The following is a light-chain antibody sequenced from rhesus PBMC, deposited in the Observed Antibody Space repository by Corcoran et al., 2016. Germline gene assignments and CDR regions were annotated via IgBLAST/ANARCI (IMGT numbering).Light chain of an antibody. CDR1: RSISSW. Sequence: DIQMTQSPSSLSASVGDTVTITCRASRSISSWLAWYQQKPGRAPKVLISKASSLQSGVPSRFSCSGSGTDFTLTISSLQSEDCATYYCQQYASSPRTFGQGTKVEI. CDR2: KAS. J-gene: IGKJ1*01. CDR3: QQYASSPRT. V-gene: IGKV1-22*01.